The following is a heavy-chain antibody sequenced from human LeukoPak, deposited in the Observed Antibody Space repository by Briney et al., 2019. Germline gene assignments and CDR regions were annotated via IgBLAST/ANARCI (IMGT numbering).Heavy chain of an antibody. Sequence: VSGPTLVKPTQTLTLTCTCSGFSLSTSGVGVGWIRQPPGKALEWLAVIYWNEHKHYSSSLKSRLTITKDTSKNQVVLTMTNMDPVDTGTYYCAHTYYYDSSGPLDYWGQGTLVTVSS. CDR3: AHTYYYDSSGPLDY. D-gene: IGHD3-22*01. V-gene: IGHV2-5*01. J-gene: IGHJ4*02. CDR2: IYWNEHK. CDR1: GFSLSTSGVG.